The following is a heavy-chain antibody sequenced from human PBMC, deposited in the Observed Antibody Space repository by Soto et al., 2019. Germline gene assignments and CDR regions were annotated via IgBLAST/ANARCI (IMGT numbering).Heavy chain of an antibody. CDR2: ISSYNGNT. Sequence: ASVKVSCKASGYTFTSYGISWVRQAPGQGLEWMGWISSYNGNTNYAQKVQGRVTMTTDKSTSTTYMKMRSLRYDDTAVYYCARGPLYCSSTSCFSGVTWFDPWGQGTLVTVSS. J-gene: IGHJ5*02. CDR3: ARGPLYCSSTSCFSGVTWFDP. D-gene: IGHD2-2*01. V-gene: IGHV1-18*04. CDR1: GYTFTSYG.